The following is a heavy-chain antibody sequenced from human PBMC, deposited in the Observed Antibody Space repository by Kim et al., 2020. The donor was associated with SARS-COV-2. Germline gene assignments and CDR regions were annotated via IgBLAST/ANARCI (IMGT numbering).Heavy chain of an antibody. J-gene: IGHJ4*02. D-gene: IGHD3-22*01. V-gene: IGHV3-21*01. CDR3: AREKGYYYDSSGYSF. Sequence: DSVKGRFTISRDNAKNSLYLQMNSLIAEDTAVYYCAREKGYYYDSSGYSFWGQGTLVTVSS.